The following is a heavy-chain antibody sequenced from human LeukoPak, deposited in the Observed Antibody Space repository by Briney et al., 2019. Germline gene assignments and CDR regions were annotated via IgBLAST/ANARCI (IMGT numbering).Heavy chain of an antibody. CDR1: GFTFSDYY. CDR3: ARDSSGGSDY. Sequence: PGGSLRLSCAASGFTFSDYYMSWIRQAPGKGLEWVSYISSSRSYTNYADSVKGRFTISRDNAKNSLYLQMNSLRAEDTAVYYCARDSSGGSDYWGQGTLVTVSS. J-gene: IGHJ4*02. V-gene: IGHV3-11*06. CDR2: ISSSRSYT. D-gene: IGHD6-19*01.